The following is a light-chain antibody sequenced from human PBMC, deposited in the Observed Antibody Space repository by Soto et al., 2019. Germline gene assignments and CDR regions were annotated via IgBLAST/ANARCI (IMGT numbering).Light chain of an antibody. V-gene: IGKV3-15*01. J-gene: IGKJ5*01. CDR1: QSVSSN. Sequence: ETVMTQSPATLSVSPGERATLSCRASQSVSSNLAWYQQKPDQAPRLLIYGASTRATGIPARFSGSGSGTEFILTISYLQPEDFAVYYCQQYNNWPPITFGQGTRLEI. CDR3: QQYNNWPPIT. CDR2: GAS.